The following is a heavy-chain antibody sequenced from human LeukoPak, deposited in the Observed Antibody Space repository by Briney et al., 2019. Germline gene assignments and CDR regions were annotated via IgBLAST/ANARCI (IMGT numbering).Heavy chain of an antibody. CDR1: GYTFTGYD. V-gene: IGHV1-8*01. CDR2: MNPNSGNT. J-gene: IGHJ4*02. D-gene: IGHD3-22*01. CDR3: ARGYMYYYDSSGYLDY. Sequence: PSVKVSCKASGYTFTGYDINWVRQATGQGLEWMGWMNPNSGNTGYEQKFQGRVTITRNTSISTAYMELSSLRSEDTAVYYCARGYMYYYDSSGYLDYWGQGTLVTVSS.